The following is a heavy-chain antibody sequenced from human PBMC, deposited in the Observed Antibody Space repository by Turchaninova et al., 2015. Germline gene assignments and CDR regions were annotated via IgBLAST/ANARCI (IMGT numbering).Heavy chain of an antibody. CDR2: SNHGGTT. Sequence: QVQLQQXXXGLXXPSETLSLXRXVYGGSLGGYYWSWVRQSPGRGREWMWESNHGGTTNYNPSLKSRVTMSVDTSKNQFSLKVRSVTAADTATYYCVSSSHSSSACSKLCYWGQGTLVTVSS. J-gene: IGHJ4*02. CDR1: GGSLGGYY. V-gene: IGHV4-34*01. D-gene: IGHD6-6*01. CDR3: VSSSHSSSACSKLCY.